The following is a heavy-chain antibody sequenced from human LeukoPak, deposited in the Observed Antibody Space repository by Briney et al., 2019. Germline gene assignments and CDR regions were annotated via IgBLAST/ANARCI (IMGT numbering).Heavy chain of an antibody. J-gene: IGHJ4*02. D-gene: IGHD3-16*01. CDR1: GYRFTSYW. CDR3: ARLDYVWGSYRTGGYFDY. V-gene: IGHV5-51*01. CDR2: IYPGDSDT. Sequence: GESLQISCQGSGYRFTSYWIGWVRQMPGKGLEWMGIIYPGDSDTRYSPSFQGQVTISADKSISTAYLQWSSLKASDTAMYYCARLDYVWGSYRTGGYFDYWGQGTLVTVSS.